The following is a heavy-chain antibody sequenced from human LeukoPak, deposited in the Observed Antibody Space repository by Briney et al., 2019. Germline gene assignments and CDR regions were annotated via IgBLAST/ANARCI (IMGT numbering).Heavy chain of an antibody. J-gene: IGHJ4*02. V-gene: IGHV1-69*13. D-gene: IGHD3-22*01. Sequence: ASVKVSCKASGGTFSSYAISWVRQAPGQGLEWMRGIIPIFGTANYAQKFQGRVTITADESTSTAYMELSSLRSEDTAVYYCARSAVVFDYYDSSGYYYFDYWGQRTLVTVSS. CDR2: IIPIFGTA. CDR3: ARSAVVFDYYDSSGYYYFDY. CDR1: GGTFSSYA.